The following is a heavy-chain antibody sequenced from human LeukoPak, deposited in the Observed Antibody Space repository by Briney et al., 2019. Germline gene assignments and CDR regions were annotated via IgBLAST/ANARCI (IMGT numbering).Heavy chain of an antibody. CDR3: AKSRDGYNSLFDY. CDR1: GGTFSSYA. V-gene: IGHV1-69*05. CDR2: IIPIFGTA. Sequence: ASVKVSCKASGGTFSSYAISWVRQAPGQGLEWMGRIIPIFGTANYAQKFQGRGTITTDESTSSAYMELSSLRSEDTAVYYCAKSRDGYNSLFDYWGQGTLVTVSS. J-gene: IGHJ4*02. D-gene: IGHD5-24*01.